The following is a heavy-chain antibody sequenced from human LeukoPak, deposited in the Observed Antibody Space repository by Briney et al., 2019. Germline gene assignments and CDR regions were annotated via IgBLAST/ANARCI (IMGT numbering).Heavy chain of an antibody. Sequence: PSETLSLTCTVSGGSISSGDYYWSWIRQPPGKGLEWLGYIYDSGSTYYNRSLKSRLTISLDTSKNHFSLKLSSVTAADTAVYYCARGGQCSGGNCYTLFDPWGQGTLVHVSS. CDR2: IYDSGST. J-gene: IGHJ5*02. D-gene: IGHD2-15*01. CDR3: ARGGQCSGGNCYTLFDP. V-gene: IGHV4-30-4*01. CDR1: GGSISSGDYY.